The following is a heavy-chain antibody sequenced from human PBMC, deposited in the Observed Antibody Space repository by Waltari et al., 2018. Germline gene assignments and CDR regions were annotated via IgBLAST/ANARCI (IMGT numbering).Heavy chain of an antibody. Sequence: EVQLLESGGGLVQPGGSLRLSCAASGFTLNNYAMMWVRQAPGKGREWSASRTGGAEGAYYADCVRGRFTISRDNSQNTLFLQMSGLRVDDSGTYYGARGRASGLVDWFDPWGRGTLVTVSS. CDR2: RTGGAEGA. J-gene: IGHJ5*02. CDR3: ARGRASGLVDWFDP. D-gene: IGHD6-6*01. CDR1: GFTLNNYA. V-gene: IGHV3-23*01.